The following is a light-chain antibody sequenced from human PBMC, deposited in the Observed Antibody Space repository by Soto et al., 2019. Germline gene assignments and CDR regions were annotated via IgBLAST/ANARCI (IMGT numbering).Light chain of an antibody. V-gene: IGLV2-8*01. CDR2: EVT. Sequence: QSALTQPPSASGSPGQSVTISCTGTSSDVGAYNYVCWYQQHPGKAPKLIISEVTKRPSGVPDRFSGSKSGNTASLTVTGLQAEDEADYYCSSYAGSKFPWVFGGGTKLNVL. CDR3: SSYAGSKFPWV. J-gene: IGLJ3*02. CDR1: SSDVGAYNY.